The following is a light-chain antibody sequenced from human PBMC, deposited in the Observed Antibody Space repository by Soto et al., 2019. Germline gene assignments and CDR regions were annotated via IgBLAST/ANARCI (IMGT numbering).Light chain of an antibody. V-gene: IGKV1-9*01. CDR3: QQLNNYPLT. CDR2: AAS. Sequence: DIQLTQSPSFLSASVGDRVTITCRASQGISSYLAWYQQKPGKAPKLLIYAASTLQSGVPSRFSGSGSGTEFTLTISSLQPEDFATYYCQQLNNYPLTFGGGTKLEMK. J-gene: IGKJ4*01. CDR1: QGISSY.